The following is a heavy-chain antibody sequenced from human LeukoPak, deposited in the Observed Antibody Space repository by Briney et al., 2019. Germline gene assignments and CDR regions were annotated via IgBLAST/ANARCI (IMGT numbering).Heavy chain of an antibody. V-gene: IGHV1-2*02. CDR2: INPNSGGT. D-gene: IGHD2-2*01. CDR1: GYTFTGYY. Sequence: ASVKVSCKASGYTFTGYYMHWVRQAPGQGLEWMGWINPNSGGTNYAQKFQGRVTMTRDTSISTAYMELSRLRSDDTAVYYCASSTLGYCTSTGCWSALDIWGQGTMVTVSS. J-gene: IGHJ3*02. CDR3: ASSTLGYCTSTGCWSALDI.